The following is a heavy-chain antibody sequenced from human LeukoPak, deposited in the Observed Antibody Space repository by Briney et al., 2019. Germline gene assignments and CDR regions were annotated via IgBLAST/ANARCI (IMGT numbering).Heavy chain of an antibody. J-gene: IGHJ4*02. V-gene: IGHV3-30*02. CDR3: AKGRYYNILTGYYVRRGLDY. Sequence: GGSLRLSCAASGFTFSNYGMHWVRQAPGKGLEWVAFIRYDGSNKYYADSVKGRFTISRDSSKNTLFLQMNSLGAEDTAVYYCAKGRYYNILTGYYVRRGLDYWGQGTLVTVSS. D-gene: IGHD3-9*01. CDR2: IRYDGSNK. CDR1: GFTFSNYG.